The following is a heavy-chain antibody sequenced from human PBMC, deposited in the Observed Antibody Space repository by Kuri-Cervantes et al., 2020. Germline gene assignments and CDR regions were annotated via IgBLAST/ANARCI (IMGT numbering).Heavy chain of an antibody. CDR1: GFSLSNARMG. CDR2: IFSNDEK. CDR3: AHSEVDVVVVAATWLRENDAFDI. J-gene: IGHJ3*02. Sequence: SGPTLVKPTETLTLTCTVSGFSLSNARMGVSWIRQPPGKALEWLAHIFSNDEKSYSTSLKSRLTISKDTSKNQVVLTMTNMDPVDTATYYCAHSEVDVVVVAATWLRENDAFDIWGQGTMVTVSS. V-gene: IGHV2-26*01. D-gene: IGHD2-15*01.